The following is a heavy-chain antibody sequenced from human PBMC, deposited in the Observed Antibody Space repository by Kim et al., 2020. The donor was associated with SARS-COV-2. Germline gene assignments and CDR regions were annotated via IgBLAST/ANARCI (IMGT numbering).Heavy chain of an antibody. J-gene: IGHJ4*02. D-gene: IGHD4-17*01. V-gene: IGHV3-15*01. Sequence: YAATVKGRFTISREDSKNTLYLQMNSLKTEDTAVYYCTTDYYGDYIFDYWGQGTLVTVSS. CDR3: TTDYYGDYIFDY.